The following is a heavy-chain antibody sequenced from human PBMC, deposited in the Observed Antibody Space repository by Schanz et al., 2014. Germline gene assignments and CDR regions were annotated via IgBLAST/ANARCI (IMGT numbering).Heavy chain of an antibody. Sequence: QVQLQESGPGLVKPSGTLSLTCTVSGGSISSNNWWTWVRQPPGKGLEWIGEIYQSGKTTYDPSLKSRLTVWMDKPSNQFSLRLTSVTAADTAVYFCAGRPVRARSGGLDSWGQGTLVTVSS. CDR1: GGSISSNNW. CDR3: AGRPVRARSGGLDS. V-gene: IGHV4-4*02. J-gene: IGHJ4*02. D-gene: IGHD6-19*01. CDR2: IYQSGKT.